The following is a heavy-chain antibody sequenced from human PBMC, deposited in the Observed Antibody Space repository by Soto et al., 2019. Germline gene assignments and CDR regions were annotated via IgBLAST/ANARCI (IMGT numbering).Heavy chain of an antibody. CDR1: DASVWSDSYF. J-gene: IGHJ4*02. CDR2: ISHTGDT. Sequence: QVQLRESGPGLLKPSETLSLTCTVSDASVWSDSYFWTWIRQPPGKGLEWIAYISHTGDTNYNPSLKSRVTISIDTSRNQFSLTVTSVTAADTAVCFCARIVVGVTVDLWGQGSLVTVSS. V-gene: IGHV4-61*01. D-gene: IGHD1-26*01. CDR3: ARIVVGVTVDL.